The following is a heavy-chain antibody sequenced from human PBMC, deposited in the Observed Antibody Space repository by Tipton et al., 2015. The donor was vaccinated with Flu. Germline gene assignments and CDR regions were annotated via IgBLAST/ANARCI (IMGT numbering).Heavy chain of an antibody. J-gene: IGHJ4*02. CDR3: TTTLYDYIWGSYRSYYFDY. CDR2: IYTSGST. V-gene: IGHV4-4*07. CDR1: GGSISSYY. Sequence: TLSLTCTVSGGSISSYYWSWIRQPAGKGLEWIGRIYTSGSTNYNPSLKSRVTMSVDTSKNQFSLKLSSVTAADTAVYYCTTTLYDYIWGSYRSYYFDYWGQGTLVTVSS. D-gene: IGHD3-16*02.